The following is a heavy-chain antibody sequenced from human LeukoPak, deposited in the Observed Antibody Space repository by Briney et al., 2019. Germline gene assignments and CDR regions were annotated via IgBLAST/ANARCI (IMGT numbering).Heavy chain of an antibody. D-gene: IGHD2-21*01. V-gene: IGHV3-30*04. Sequence: QAGGSLSLCCAASGCNFSSYAMHWVRQDPGKGLEWVAVISYDGSNKYYADSVKGRFTISRDNSKNTLYLQMNSLRAEDTAVYYCATCLVVVSSFDYWGQGTLVTVSS. CDR3: ATCLVVVSSFDY. CDR1: GCNFSSYA. CDR2: ISYDGSNK. J-gene: IGHJ4*02.